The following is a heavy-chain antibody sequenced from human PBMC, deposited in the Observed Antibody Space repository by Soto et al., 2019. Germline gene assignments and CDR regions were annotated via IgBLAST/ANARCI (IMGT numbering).Heavy chain of an antibody. CDR3: ARDSYGGGDFDY. D-gene: IGHD3-10*01. V-gene: IGHV3-21*01. CDR2: ISSSSSYI. J-gene: IGHJ4*02. Sequence: EVQLVESGGGLVKPGGSLRLSCAASGFTFSSYSMNWVRQAPGKGLEWVSSISSSSSYIYYADSVKGRFTISRDNAKNSRYLQMTGLRAEDTAVYYCARDSYGGGDFDYWGQGTLVTVSS. CDR1: GFTFSSYS.